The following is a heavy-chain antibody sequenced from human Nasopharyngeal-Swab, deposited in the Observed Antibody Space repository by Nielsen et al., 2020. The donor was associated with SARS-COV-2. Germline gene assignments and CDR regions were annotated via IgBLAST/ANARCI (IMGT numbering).Heavy chain of an antibody. D-gene: IGHD6-19*01. CDR3: ARGPTPSDNSAFLRD. CDR1: GIVFSNYW. J-gene: IGHJ4*02. CDR2: VSTDGTTT. Sequence: GEALEISWAASGIVFSNYWKHWVRQAPGKGLGRVSAVSTDGTTTYYAGSMRGRISISRDNAKNTLYMQLHSLTAEDTAVYYCARGPTPSDNSAFLRDWGQGILVTVSS. V-gene: IGHV3-74*01.